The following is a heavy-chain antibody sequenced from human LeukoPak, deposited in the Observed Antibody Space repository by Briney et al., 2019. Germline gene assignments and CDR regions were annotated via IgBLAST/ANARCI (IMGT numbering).Heavy chain of an antibody. CDR3: AKDLDYGGNSGLDY. D-gene: IGHD4-23*01. CDR2: ISWNSGSI. J-gene: IGHJ4*02. Sequence: GGSLRLSCVASGFTFDDYAMHWVRQAPGKGLEWVSGISWNSGSIGYADSVKGRFTISRDNAKNSLYLQMNSLRVEDMALYYCAKDLDYGGNSGLDYWGQGTLVTVSS. V-gene: IGHV3-9*03. CDR1: GFTFDDYA.